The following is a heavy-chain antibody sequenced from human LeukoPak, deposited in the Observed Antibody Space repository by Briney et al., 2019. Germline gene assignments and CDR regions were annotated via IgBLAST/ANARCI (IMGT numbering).Heavy chain of an antibody. CDR1: GDSISSGF. CDR2: IYYSGST. J-gene: IGHJ4*02. V-gene: IGHV4-59*01. D-gene: IGHD1-26*01. CDR3: ARILVVATDYFDY. Sequence: PSETLSLTCTVSGDSISSGFWSWLRQPPGKGLEWIGYIYYSGSTSYNPSLKSRVTISVDTSKNHFSLKLSSVTAADTAVYYCARILVVATDYFDYWGQGALVTVSS.